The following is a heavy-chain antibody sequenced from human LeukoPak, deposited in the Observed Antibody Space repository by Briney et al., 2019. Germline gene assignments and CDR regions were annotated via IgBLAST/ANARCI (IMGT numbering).Heavy chain of an antibody. CDR3: ARLPNTYGATHFDY. Sequence: SETLSLTCTVSGVSITTHYWSWVRQPPGKGLECIGYMYYSGSTNYNPSLRSRVTISVDTSKNQFSLQLSSVTAADTAVYYCARLPNTYGATHFDYWGQGTLVTVSS. CDR2: MYYSGST. V-gene: IGHV4-59*08. J-gene: IGHJ4*02. D-gene: IGHD1-26*01. CDR1: GVSITTHY.